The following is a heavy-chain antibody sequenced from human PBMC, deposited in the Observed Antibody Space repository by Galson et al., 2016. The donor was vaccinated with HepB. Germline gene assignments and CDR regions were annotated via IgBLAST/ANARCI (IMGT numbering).Heavy chain of an antibody. CDR2: IYSTGST. D-gene: IGHD1-14*01. Sequence: SETLSLTCTVSGGSISSYYWSWIRQPAGKGLEWIGRIYSTGSTNYNPSLKSRVTMSVDTSKNQFSLILSSVSAADTAVYYCARGTPWRAFDFWGQGTMLTVSS. J-gene: IGHJ3*01. CDR3: ARGTPWRAFDF. V-gene: IGHV4-4*07. CDR1: GGSISSYY.